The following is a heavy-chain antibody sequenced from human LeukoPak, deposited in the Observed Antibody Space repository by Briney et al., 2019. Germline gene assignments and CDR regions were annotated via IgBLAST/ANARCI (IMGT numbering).Heavy chain of an antibody. Sequence: PSETLSLTCTVSGGSISNYYWSWIRQPPGKGLEWIGYIYYSGSTNYNPSLKSRVTISVGTSKNQFSLKLRSVTAADTAVYYCARVPTLTWFGEFRVYFDYWGQGTLVTVSS. D-gene: IGHD3-10*01. CDR2: IYYSGST. V-gene: IGHV4-59*01. J-gene: IGHJ4*02. CDR3: ARVPTLTWFGEFRVYFDY. CDR1: GGSISNYY.